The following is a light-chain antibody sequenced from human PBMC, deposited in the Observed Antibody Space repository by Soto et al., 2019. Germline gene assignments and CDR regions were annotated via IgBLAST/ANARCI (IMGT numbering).Light chain of an antibody. CDR2: GVS. CDR3: QQYGSSSIT. J-gene: IGKJ5*01. CDR1: QSINSNY. Sequence: EIVLTQSPGTLSLSPGERATLSCRASQSINSNYLAWYQQKPGQAPRLLIYGVSSRATGIPDRFSGSGSGTDFTLTISRLEPEDFAVYYCQQYGSSSITFGQGTRLEIK. V-gene: IGKV3-20*01.